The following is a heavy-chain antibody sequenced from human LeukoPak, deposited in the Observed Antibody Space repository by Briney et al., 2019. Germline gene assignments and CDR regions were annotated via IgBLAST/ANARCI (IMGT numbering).Heavy chain of an antibody. Sequence: PSETLSLTCTVSGGSINSYYWSWLRQPPGKGLEWIGYMYYSGSPNYNPSLKSRVTISVDTSKSQFSLKLSSVTAADAAVYYCARTRGGYRYCLNYWGQGTLVTVSS. V-gene: IGHV4-59*01. CDR1: GGSINSYY. CDR3: ARTRGGYRYCLNY. J-gene: IGHJ4*02. CDR2: MYYSGSP. D-gene: IGHD6-25*01.